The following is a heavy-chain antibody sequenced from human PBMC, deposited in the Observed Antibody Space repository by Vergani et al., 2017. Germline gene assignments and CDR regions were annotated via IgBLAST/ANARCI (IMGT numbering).Heavy chain of an antibody. CDR1: GFTFSSYS. V-gene: IGHV3-21*01. Sequence: EVQLVESGGGLVKPGGSLRLSCAASGFTFSSYSMNWVRQAPGKGLEWVSSISSSSSYIYYADSVKGRFTISRDNAKNSLYLQMNSLRAEDTAVYYCAGVAERIAAAGTSRGWFDPWGQGTLVTVSS. D-gene: IGHD6-13*01. CDR2: ISSSSSYI. CDR3: AGVAERIAAAGTSRGWFDP. J-gene: IGHJ5*02.